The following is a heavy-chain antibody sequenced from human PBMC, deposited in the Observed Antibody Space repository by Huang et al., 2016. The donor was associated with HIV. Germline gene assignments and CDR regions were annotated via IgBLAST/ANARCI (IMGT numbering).Heavy chain of an antibody. CDR3: AREVVSATGYYYYGMDV. V-gene: IGHV1-2*02. Sequence: QVQLVQSGAEVKKPGASVKVSCKASGYTFTGYYMHWVRKAPGQGLEWMGWINPKSGGTNYAQKFQGRVTMTRDTSISTAYMELSRLRSDDTAVYYCAREVVSATGYYYYGMDVWGQGTTVTVSS. J-gene: IGHJ6*02. CDR1: GYTFTGYY. D-gene: IGHD2-15*01. CDR2: INPKSGGT.